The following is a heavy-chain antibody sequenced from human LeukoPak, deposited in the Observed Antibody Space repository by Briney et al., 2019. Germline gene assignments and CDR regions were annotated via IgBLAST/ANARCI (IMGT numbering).Heavy chain of an antibody. CDR3: ARERNLEIAVAGTIFDY. V-gene: IGHV3-66*01. CDR1: GFSPSSNY. CDR2: IYTGGST. J-gene: IGHJ4*02. Sequence: GGSLRLSCAADGFSPSSNYMSWVRQAPGKWREWVSVIYTGGSTYYADYVKGRFTISRDTSKNTLYLQMKSLRAEDTAVYYCARERNLEIAVAGTIFDYWGQGTLVTVS. D-gene: IGHD6-19*01.